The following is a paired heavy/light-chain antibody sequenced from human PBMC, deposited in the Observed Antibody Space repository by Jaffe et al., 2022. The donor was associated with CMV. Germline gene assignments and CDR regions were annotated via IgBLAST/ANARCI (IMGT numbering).Light chain of an antibody. CDR1: ESINRW. J-gene: IGKJ1*01. CDR2: ETS. Sequence: DIQMTQSPSTLSASVGDRVTITCRASESINRWLAWYQQKPGKAPKLLIQETSSLERGVPARFSGSGSGTEFTLTISGLQPDDFATYYCQQYMSYGTFGQGTKVEIK. CDR3: QQYMSYGT. V-gene: IGKV1-5*03.
Heavy chain of an antibody. CDR1: GGSVNSGYYY. D-gene: IGHD3-10*01. J-gene: IGHJ4*02. V-gene: IGHV4-31*03. CDR2: IHSSGGT. Sequence: QVQLQESGPGLVEPSQTLSLTCTVSGGSVNSGYYYWSWIRQHPLKGLEWIGYIHSSGGTFYKPSLKTRVAMSLDTSNQFSLKMTSVTAADTAVYYCVRSSGNQSNVAGYWGLGTPVTVSS. CDR3: VRSSGNQSNVAGY.